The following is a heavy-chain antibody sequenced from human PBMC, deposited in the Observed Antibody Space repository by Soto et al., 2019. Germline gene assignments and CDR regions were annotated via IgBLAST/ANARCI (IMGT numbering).Heavy chain of an antibody. J-gene: IGHJ3*02. CDR3: TTAKSWGGSRAGYDAFAI. D-gene: IGHD1-26*01. CDR1: GFTFSNAW. Sequence: EVQLVESGGGLVKPGGSLRLSCAASGFTFSNAWMNWVRQAPGKGLEWVGRIKSKTDGGTTDYAAPVKGRFTISRDASKNTLYLQMSSLKTEDTAVYYCTTAKSWGGSRAGYDAFAIWGQGTMVTVSS. CDR2: IKSKTDGGTT. V-gene: IGHV3-15*07.